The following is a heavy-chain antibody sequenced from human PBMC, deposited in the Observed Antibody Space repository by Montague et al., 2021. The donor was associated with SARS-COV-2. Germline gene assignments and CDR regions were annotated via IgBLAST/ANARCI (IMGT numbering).Heavy chain of an antibody. CDR2: IWTSGTT. CDR1: DGSINTDTYF. CDR3: ARGAKYYGFYHPFED. V-gene: IGHV4-61*02. Sequence: TLSLTCTVSDGSINTDTYFWCWIRQPAGKGLEWIGRIWTSGTTKYNPTLKSRVTMSIDTAKKQFSLNVTSVTAADTADYYCARGAKYYGFYHPFEDWGQGTLVTVSS. J-gene: IGHJ4*02. D-gene: IGHD3-16*01.